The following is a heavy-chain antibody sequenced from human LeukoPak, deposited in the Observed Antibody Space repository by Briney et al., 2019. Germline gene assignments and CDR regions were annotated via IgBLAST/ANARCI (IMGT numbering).Heavy chain of an antibody. CDR2: IYHSGST. J-gene: IGHJ4*02. CDR1: GYSISSGYY. V-gene: IGHV4-38-2*02. CDR3: ARATDTAMVMGYYYEDY. D-gene: IGHD5-18*01. Sequence: SETLSLTCTISGYSISSGYYWGWIRQPPGKGLEWIGSIYHSGSTYYNPSLKSRVTISVDTSKNQFSLKLSSVTAADTAVSYCARATDTAMVMGYYYEDYWGQGTLVTVSS.